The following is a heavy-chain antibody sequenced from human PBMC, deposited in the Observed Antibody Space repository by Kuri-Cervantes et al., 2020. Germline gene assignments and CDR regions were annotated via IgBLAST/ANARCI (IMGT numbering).Heavy chain of an antibody. CDR2: IYPGDSDT. D-gene: IGHD4-17*01. CDR3: ARRDGDYLSDY. V-gene: IGHV5-51*01. CDR1: GGTFSSYA. Sequence: KVSCKASGGTFSSYAISWVRQMPGKGLEWMGIIYPGDSDTRYSPSFQGQVTISADKSISTAYLQWSSLKASDTAMYYCARRDGDYLSDYWGQGTLVTVSS. J-gene: IGHJ4*02.